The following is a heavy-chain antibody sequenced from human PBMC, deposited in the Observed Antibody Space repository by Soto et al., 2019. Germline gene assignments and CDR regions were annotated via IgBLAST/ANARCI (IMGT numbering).Heavy chain of an antibody. J-gene: IGHJ4*02. CDR2: INSDGSST. V-gene: IGHV3-74*01. CDR3: VRTSLVVAAATREDY. D-gene: IGHD2-15*01. Sequence: EVQLVESGGGLVQPGGSLRLSCAASGFTFSSYGMHWVRQAPGKGLVWVSRINSDGSSTSYADSVKGRFTISRDNAKNTLYLQMNSLRAEDTSVYYCVRTSLVVAAATREDYWGQGTRVTVSS. CDR1: GFTFSSYG.